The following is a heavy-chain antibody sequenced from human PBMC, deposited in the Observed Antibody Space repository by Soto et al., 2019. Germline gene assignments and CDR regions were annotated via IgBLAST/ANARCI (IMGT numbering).Heavy chain of an antibody. D-gene: IGHD5-12*01. Sequence: ASVKVSCKASGYTFTSYYMHWVRQAPGQGLEWMGIINPSGGSTSYAQKFQGRVTMTRDTSTSTVYMELSSLRSEDTAVYYCARDGYKHMVNYYGMDVWGQGPTVTVS. J-gene: IGHJ6*02. CDR2: INPSGGST. V-gene: IGHV1-46*01. CDR3: ARDGYKHMVNYYGMDV. CDR1: GYTFTSYY.